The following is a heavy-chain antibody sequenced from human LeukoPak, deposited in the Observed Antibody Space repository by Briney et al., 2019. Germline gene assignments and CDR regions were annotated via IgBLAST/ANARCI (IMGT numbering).Heavy chain of an antibody. J-gene: IGHJ5*02. D-gene: IGHD2-15*01. Sequence: ASVKVSCKASGYTFTGYYMHWVRQAPGQGLEWMGWINPNSGGTNYAQKFQGRVTMTRDTSISTAYMELRSLRSDDTAVYHCARAGAVVDNWFDPWGQGTLVTVSS. CDR1: GYTFTGYY. CDR2: INPNSGGT. V-gene: IGHV1-2*02. CDR3: ARAGAVVDNWFDP.